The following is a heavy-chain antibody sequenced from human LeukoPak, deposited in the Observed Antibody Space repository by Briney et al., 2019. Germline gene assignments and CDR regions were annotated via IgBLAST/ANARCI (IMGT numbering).Heavy chain of an antibody. Sequence: ASVKVSCKASGYTFTSYDINWVRQATGQGLERMGWMNPNSGNTGYAQKFQGRVTMTRNTSISTAYMELSSLRSEDTAAYYCASSSGYNFDFDYWGQGTLVTVSS. CDR2: MNPNSGNT. J-gene: IGHJ4*02. V-gene: IGHV1-8*01. CDR1: GYTFTSYD. CDR3: ASSSGYNFDFDY. D-gene: IGHD5-12*01.